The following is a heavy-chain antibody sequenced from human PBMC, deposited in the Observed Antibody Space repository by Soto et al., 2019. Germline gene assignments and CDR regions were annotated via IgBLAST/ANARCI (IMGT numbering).Heavy chain of an antibody. D-gene: IGHD2-8*01. J-gene: IGHJ4*02. V-gene: IGHV3-33*01. CDR3: GCDRLAGRCIRGCDY. CDR1: GFTFSDYG. Sequence: QVQRVESGGGVVQPGRSLRLSCVMSGFTFSDYGMHWVRQAPGKGLEWVAVMWYDGSNEFYADSVKGRFTISRDNSKNALYLQRTSRRTDDTALYYCGCDRLAGRCIRGCDYWGQGIRVTVPS. CDR2: MWYDGSNE.